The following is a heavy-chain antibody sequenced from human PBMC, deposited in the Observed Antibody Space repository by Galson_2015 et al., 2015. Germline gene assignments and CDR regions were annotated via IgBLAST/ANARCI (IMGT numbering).Heavy chain of an antibody. CDR3: ARRRDYFDY. CDR2: IYHSGTT. J-gene: IGHJ4*02. V-gene: IGHV4-59*01. Sequence: LSLTCTVSGASIGSYYWSWVRQPPGKGLEWIGYIYHSGTTNYNPSLKSRVTISVDTSKNQFSLKLSSVTAADTAVYYCARRRDYFDYWGQGTLVTVSS. CDR1: GASIGSYY.